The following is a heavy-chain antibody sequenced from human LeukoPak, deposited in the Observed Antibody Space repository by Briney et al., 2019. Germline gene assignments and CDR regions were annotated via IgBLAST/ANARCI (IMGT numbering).Heavy chain of an antibody. CDR3: ACQGIAAAGYGLNFDY. CDR1: GFSFSTYS. D-gene: IGHD6-13*01. V-gene: IGHV3-48*01. J-gene: IGHJ4*02. CDR2: SSISSTTI. Sequence: HAGGSLRLSCEPSGFSFSTYSMNWVRQAPGKGLEWISYSSISSTTIYYADSVKGRFTISRDNSKNTLYLQMNSLRAEDTAVYYCACQGIAAAGYGLNFDYWGQGTLVTVSS.